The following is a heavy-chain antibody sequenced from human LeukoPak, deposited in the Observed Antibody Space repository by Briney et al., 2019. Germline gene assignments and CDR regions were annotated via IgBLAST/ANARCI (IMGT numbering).Heavy chain of an antibody. Sequence: GRSLRLSCAASGFTFSSYAMHWVRQAPGKGLEWVAVISYDGSNKYYADSVKGRFTIFRDNSKNTLYLQMNSLRAEDTAVYYCARARAIVGATTQFDPWGQGTLVTVSS. D-gene: IGHD1-26*01. CDR1: GFTFSSYA. CDR3: ARARAIVGATTQFDP. V-gene: IGHV3-30-3*01. CDR2: ISYDGSNK. J-gene: IGHJ5*02.